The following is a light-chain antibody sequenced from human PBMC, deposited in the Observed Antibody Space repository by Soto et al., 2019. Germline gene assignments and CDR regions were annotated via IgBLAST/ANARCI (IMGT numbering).Light chain of an antibody. CDR1: QSVLYSSNNKNY. Sequence: DIVMTQSPDSLAVSLGERATINCKSSQSVLYSSNNKNYLAWYQQKPGQPPKLLIYWASTRESGVPDRFSGSGSGTDFTLTISSLQAEDVAVYYCQQYYSTPQTFGQCTKVEIK. CDR3: QQYYSTPQT. V-gene: IGKV4-1*01. CDR2: WAS. J-gene: IGKJ1*01.